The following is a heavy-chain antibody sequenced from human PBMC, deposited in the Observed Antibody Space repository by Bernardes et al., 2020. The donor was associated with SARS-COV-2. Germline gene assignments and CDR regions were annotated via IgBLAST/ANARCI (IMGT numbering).Heavy chain of an antibody. CDR1: GWTFSSFW. V-gene: IGHV3-74*01. CDR2: INEDGTIT. CDR3: ARDVVGKEDF. J-gene: IGHJ4*02. D-gene: IGHD6-6*01. Sequence: GGSLRLSCAASGWTFSSFWMHWVRQVPGKGLVWVSRINEDGTITDYADSVKGRFTISRDNAKNTLFLQMNSLRAEDTAVSYCARDVVGKEDFWGQGTLVTVSS.